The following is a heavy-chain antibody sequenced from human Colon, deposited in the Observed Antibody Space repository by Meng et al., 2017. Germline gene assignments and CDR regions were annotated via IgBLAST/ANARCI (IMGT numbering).Heavy chain of an antibody. V-gene: IGHV4-61*01. Sequence: VQLQESGPGLLGPSETLSLTCNVSGGSVSSASYYWSWIRQPPGKGLEWIGLIHYSGSRNYNPSLKSRVTMSVDTSKNQVSLRLTSVTAADTAVYYCATTGSRSSGSWGQGTLVTVSS. CDR1: GGSVSSASYY. CDR3: ATTGSRSSGS. J-gene: IGHJ4*02. CDR2: IHYSGSR. D-gene: IGHD3-22*01.